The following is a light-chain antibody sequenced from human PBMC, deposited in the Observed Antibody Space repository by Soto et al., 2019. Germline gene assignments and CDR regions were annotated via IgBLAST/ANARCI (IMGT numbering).Light chain of an antibody. CDR1: SSDVGSTFNY. J-gene: IGLJ3*02. CDR3: SAYSTGSTPVL. CDR2: DVN. V-gene: IGLV2-14*03. Sequence: QSALTQPASVSGSPGQSITISCTGTSSDVGSTFNYVSWYQHHPGKAPRLIMSDVNHRPSGVSDRFSGSKSGNTASLTISGLQAEDEAHYFCSAYSTGSTPVLFGGGTKLTV.